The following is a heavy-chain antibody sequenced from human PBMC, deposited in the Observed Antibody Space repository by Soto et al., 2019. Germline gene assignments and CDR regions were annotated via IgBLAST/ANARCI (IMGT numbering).Heavy chain of an antibody. J-gene: IGHJ6*02. CDR3: ARDRRLGELSLYYYYYGMDV. V-gene: IGHV1-3*01. CDR1: GNTVPNYA. D-gene: IGHD3-16*02. CDR2: INGGNGNT. Sequence: ASVKVSCKASGNTVPNYAIHWVRQAPGQRLEWMGWINGGNGNTYYSEHFQGRVTMTRDTSTSTVYMELSSLRSEDTAVYYCARDRRLGELSLYYYYYGMDVWGQGTTVTVSS.